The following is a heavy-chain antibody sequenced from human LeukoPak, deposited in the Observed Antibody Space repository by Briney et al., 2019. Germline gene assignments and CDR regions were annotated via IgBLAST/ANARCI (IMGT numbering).Heavy chain of an antibody. Sequence: GESLKISCKGSRYSFTSYWIGWVRQMPGKGLEWMGIIYPGDSDTRYSPSFQGQVTISADKSISTAYLQWSSLKASDTAMYYCARHEYSSGWYQDYWGQGTLVTVSS. D-gene: IGHD6-19*01. J-gene: IGHJ4*02. CDR3: ARHEYSSGWYQDY. V-gene: IGHV5-51*01. CDR2: IYPGDSDT. CDR1: RYSFTSYW.